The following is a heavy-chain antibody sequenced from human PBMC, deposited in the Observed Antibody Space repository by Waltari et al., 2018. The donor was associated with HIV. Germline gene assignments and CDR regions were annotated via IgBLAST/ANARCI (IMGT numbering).Heavy chain of an antibody. D-gene: IGHD6-19*01. J-gene: IGHJ6*02. CDR2: INPKSEGT. CDR3: ARDRIAVTGSYYYGMDV. Sequence: QVQLVQSGAEVKKPGASVKVSCKASGYTFTGYYMHWVRQAPGQGLEWMGWINPKSEGTNYAQKFQGRVTMTRDTSTSTAYMELSRLRSDDTALYYCARDRIAVTGSYYYGMDVCGQGTTVTVSS. V-gene: IGHV1-2*02. CDR1: GYTFTGYY.